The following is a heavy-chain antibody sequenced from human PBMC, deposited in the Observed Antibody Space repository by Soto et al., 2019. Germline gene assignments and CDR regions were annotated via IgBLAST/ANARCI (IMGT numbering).Heavy chain of an antibody. Sequence: GGSLRLSCAASGFTFSGYDMHWVRQASGKGLEWIGHIRKKANNYATAYAASVKGRFTISRDDSKNTAYLQMNSLKTEDTAVYYCTRHPSNYWGQGTLVTVSS. CDR3: TRHPSNY. J-gene: IGHJ4*02. CDR1: GFTFSGYD. V-gene: IGHV3-73*01. D-gene: IGHD6-6*01. CDR2: IRKKANNYAT.